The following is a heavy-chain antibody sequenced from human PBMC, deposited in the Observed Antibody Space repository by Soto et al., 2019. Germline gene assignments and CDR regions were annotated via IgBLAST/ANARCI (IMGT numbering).Heavy chain of an antibody. V-gene: IGHV5-51*01. CDR1: GYSFASYW. CDR2: IYPGDSDT. D-gene: IGHD6-6*01. J-gene: IGHJ6*02. Sequence: GESLKISCRGSGYSFASYWIGWVRQMPGKDLEWMGIIYPGDSDTRYSPSFQGQVTISADKSLRTAYLQWTSLKASDTALYYCARTRSFTLGFYYDGMDVWGQGTTVTVSS. CDR3: ARTRSFTLGFYYDGMDV.